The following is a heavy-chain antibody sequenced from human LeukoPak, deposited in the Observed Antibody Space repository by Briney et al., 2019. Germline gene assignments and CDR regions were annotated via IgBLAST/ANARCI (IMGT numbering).Heavy chain of an antibody. V-gene: IGHV3-23*01. CDR1: GFTFNNYA. J-gene: IGHJ4*02. CDR3: ARGTSAGGPISPFDF. CDR2: ICDSI. D-gene: IGHD6-13*01. Sequence: PGGSPRLSCAASGFTFNNYAMSWVRQAPGKGLEWVSTICDSIEYADSVKGRFTISRDNSKKTVYLQMNSLRAEDTGIYYCARGTSAGGPISPFDFWGQGTVVTVSS.